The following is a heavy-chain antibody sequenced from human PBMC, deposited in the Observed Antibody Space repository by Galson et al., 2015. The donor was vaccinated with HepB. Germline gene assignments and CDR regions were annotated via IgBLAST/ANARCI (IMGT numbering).Heavy chain of an antibody. V-gene: IGHV3-74*01. Sequence: SLRLSCAASGFTFSNYWMYWVRQAPGKGLVWVSYINFDGTSTRYADSVKGRFTISRDNADNTLYLQMNSLRAEDTAVYYCTREFAFGCGSYSHWGQGTLVTVSS. D-gene: IGHD3-16*01. CDR1: GFTFSNYW. CDR2: INFDGTST. CDR3: TREFAFGCGSYSH. J-gene: IGHJ4*02.